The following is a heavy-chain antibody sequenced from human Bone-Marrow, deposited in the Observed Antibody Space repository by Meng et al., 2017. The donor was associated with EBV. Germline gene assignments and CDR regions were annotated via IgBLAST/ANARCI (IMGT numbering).Heavy chain of an antibody. J-gene: IGHJ4*02. Sequence: GRLQGSRQGRVNPSGTPSVTCELSVGSFRRDNWWSWVRQPPGKGLEWIGAIYRSGSTNYKSSLKSRVTISMDKSKKQLSLKLTSVTAADTAVYFCARDEDHTGSFDYWGRGTLVTVSS. D-gene: IGHD1-1*01. V-gene: IGHV4-4*02. CDR3: ARDEDHTGSFDY. CDR2: IYRSGST. CDR1: VGSFRRDNW.